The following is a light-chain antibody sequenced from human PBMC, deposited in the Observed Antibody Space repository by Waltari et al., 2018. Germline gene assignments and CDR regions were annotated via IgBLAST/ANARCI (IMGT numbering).Light chain of an antibody. Sequence: QSALTQPASVSGSPGPSITISCTGTTRDSGGYNYLSCYQQHPGKAPKLMIYEVSNRPSGVSNRFSGSKSGNTASLTISGLQAEDEADYYCSSYTSSSTLVVFGGGTKLTVL. J-gene: IGLJ2*01. CDR1: TRDSGGYNY. CDR3: SSYTSSSTLVV. CDR2: EVS. V-gene: IGLV2-14*01.